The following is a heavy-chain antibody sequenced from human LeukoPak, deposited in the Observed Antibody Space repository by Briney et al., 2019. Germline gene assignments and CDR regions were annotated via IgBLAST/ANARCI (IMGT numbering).Heavy chain of an antibody. J-gene: IGHJ6*02. CDR3: ATTPTQWLVPPSYYYGMDV. CDR2: INPNSGGT. CDR1: GYTFTGYY. Sequence: ASVKVSCKASGYTFTGYYMHWVRQAPGQGLEWVGWINPNSGGTNYAQKFQGRVTMTRDTSISTAYMELSRLRSDDTAVYYCATTPTQWLVPPSYYYGMDVWGQGTTVTVSS. D-gene: IGHD6-19*01. V-gene: IGHV1-2*02.